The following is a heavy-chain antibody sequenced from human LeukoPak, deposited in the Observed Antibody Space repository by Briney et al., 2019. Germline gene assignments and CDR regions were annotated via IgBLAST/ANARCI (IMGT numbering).Heavy chain of an antibody. CDR2: ISYDGSNE. CDR3: ARNRGYDYLY. D-gene: IGHD5-12*01. J-gene: IGHJ4*02. CDR1: GFTFSSYA. V-gene: IGHV3-30-3*01. Sequence: PGGSLRLSCAASGFTFSSYAMHWVRQAPGNGLEWVAVISYDGSNEYYADSVKGRFTISRDNSKSTLYLQMNSLRAEDTAVYYCARNRGYDYLYWGQGTLVTVSS.